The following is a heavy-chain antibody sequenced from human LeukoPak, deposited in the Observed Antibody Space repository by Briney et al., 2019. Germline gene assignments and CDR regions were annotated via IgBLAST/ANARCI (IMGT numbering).Heavy chain of an antibody. CDR1: GFTFSDYY. J-gene: IGHJ5*02. CDR2: ISSSGSTI. Sequence: GGSLRLSCAASGFTFSDYYMSWIRQAPGKGLEWVSYISSSGSTIYYADSVKGRFTISRDNAKNSLYLQMNSLRAEDTAVYYCARDVRNPRNNWFDPWGQGTLVTVSS. D-gene: IGHD3-16*02. V-gene: IGHV3-11*01. CDR3: ARDVRNPRNNWFDP.